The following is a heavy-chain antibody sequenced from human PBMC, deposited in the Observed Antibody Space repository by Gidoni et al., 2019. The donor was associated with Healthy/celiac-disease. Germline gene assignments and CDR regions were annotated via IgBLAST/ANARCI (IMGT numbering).Heavy chain of an antibody. CDR1: GFTFSSYA. CDR2: ISGSGVST. D-gene: IGHD2-15*01. V-gene: IGHV3-23*01. CDR3: ANPVVAAPMDSDY. Sequence: EVQLLESGGGLVQPGGSLRLSCAASGFTFSSYAMSWVRQAPGKGLEWVSAISGSGVSTYYADSVKGRFTISRDNSKNTLYLQMNSLRAEDTAVYYCANPVVAAPMDSDYWGQGTLVTVSS. J-gene: IGHJ4*02.